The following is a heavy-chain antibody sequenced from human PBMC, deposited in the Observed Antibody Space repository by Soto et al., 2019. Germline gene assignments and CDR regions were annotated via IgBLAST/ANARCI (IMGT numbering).Heavy chain of an antibody. CDR3: ARDYPGVVGTDV. J-gene: IGHJ6*02. D-gene: IGHD3-3*01. V-gene: IGHV4-61*03. CDR2: IYYSGST. Sequence: SETLSLTCSVSGGSVSSNIYFWSWIRQPPGKGLEWIGHIYYSGSTNYNPSLKSRVTISVDRSKNHFSMKLSSVTAADTAVYYCARDYPGVVGTDVRGQGTTVTVSS. CDR1: GGSVSSNIYF.